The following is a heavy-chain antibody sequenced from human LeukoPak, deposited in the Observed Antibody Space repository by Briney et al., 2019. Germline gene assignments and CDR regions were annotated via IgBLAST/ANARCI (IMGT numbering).Heavy chain of an antibody. Sequence: ASVKVSCKASGYTFTGHFIHWVRQAPGQGLEWMGRINPNGGATMYVEKFQGRVTMTGDMSTSTVYMEVSRLTSEDTAVYYCARSRANRGYEARHLDYWGQGTLVTVSS. D-gene: IGHD1-14*01. V-gene: IGHV1-46*01. CDR1: GYTFTGHF. J-gene: IGHJ4*02. CDR3: ARSRANRGYEARHLDY. CDR2: INPNGGAT.